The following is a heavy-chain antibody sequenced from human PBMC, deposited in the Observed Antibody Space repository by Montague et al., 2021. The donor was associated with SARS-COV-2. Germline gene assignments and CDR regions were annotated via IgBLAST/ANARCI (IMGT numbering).Heavy chain of an antibody. Sequence: SLRLSCAASGFTFSSYAMSWVRQAPGKGLEWVSGIVNNGRKSFYPDSVKGRFVISRDNSDKTVYLQLNSLRAEDTAIYYCAKETAAIGNPLFDSWGQGTLITVSS. V-gene: IGHV3-23*01. CDR2: IVNNGRKS. J-gene: IGHJ4*02. CDR3: AKETAAIGNPLFDS. CDR1: GFTFSSYA. D-gene: IGHD4-23*01.